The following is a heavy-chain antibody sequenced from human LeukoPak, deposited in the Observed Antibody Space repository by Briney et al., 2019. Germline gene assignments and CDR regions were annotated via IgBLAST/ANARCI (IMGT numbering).Heavy chain of an antibody. CDR2: IKSKTDGGTT. V-gene: IGHV3-15*01. D-gene: IGHD3-22*01. J-gene: IGHJ4*02. CDR3: TTDLDYYDSSGYYSQSDFDY. Sequence: WIRQSPGKGLEWVGRIKSKTDGGTTDYAAPVKGRFTISRDDSKNTLYLQMNSLKTEDTAVYYCTTDLDYYDSSGYYSQSDFDYWGQGTLVTVSS.